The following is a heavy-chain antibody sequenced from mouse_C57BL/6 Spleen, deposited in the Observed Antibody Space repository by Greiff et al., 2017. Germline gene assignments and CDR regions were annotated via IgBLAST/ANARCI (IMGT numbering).Heavy chain of an antibody. J-gene: IGHJ4*01. CDR2: ISYDDSH. Sequence: EVQLQESGPGLVKPSQSLSLTCSVTGYSITSGYYWNWIRQFPGNKLEWMGYISYDDSHNFNPSLKIRISNTRDTSKIQFFLKLNSVTTEDTATNYCARGYALDFMDYWGQGTSVTVSS. CDR1: GYSITSGYY. D-gene: IGHD2-10*02. V-gene: IGHV3-6*01. CDR3: ARGYALDFMDY.